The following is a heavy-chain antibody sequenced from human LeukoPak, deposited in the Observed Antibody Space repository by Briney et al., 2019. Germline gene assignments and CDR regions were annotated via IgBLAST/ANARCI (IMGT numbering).Heavy chain of an antibody. CDR2: ISSNEI. CDR1: VVTLCVYI. D-gene: IGHD2-8*02. V-gene: IGHV3-48*01. Sequence: ARGAPRLSCAAPVVTLCVYIIKWGRERLGEGMEWISYISSNEIYYADSVKGRLTISRDNDKNSLYLQINRLRAEDKAVYYCARDSAWSFDYWGQGTLVTVSS. J-gene: IGHJ4*02. CDR3: ARDSAWSFDY.